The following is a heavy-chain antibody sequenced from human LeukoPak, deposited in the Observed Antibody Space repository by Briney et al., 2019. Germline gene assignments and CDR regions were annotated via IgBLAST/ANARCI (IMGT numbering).Heavy chain of an antibody. CDR3: ARDPGHSSSWEGVWFDP. D-gene: IGHD6-13*01. V-gene: IGHV1-2*02. J-gene: IGHJ5*02. CDR1: GYTFTGYY. Sequence: ASVKVSCKASGYTFTGYYMHWVRQAPGQGLEWMGWINPNSGGTNYAQKFQGRVTMTRDTSISTAYMELSRLRSDDTAVYYCARDPGHSSSWEGVWFDPWGQGTLVTVSS. CDR2: INPNSGGT.